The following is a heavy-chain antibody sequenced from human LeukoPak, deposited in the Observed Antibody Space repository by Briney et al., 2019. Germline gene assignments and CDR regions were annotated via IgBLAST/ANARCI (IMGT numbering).Heavy chain of an antibody. CDR1: GFTFTAYY. V-gene: IGHV1-2*02. J-gene: IGHJ4*02. D-gene: IGHD2-21*02. CDR3: VREGNELLSKNFDY. Sequence: GASVKVSCKASGFTFTAYYIHWVRQAPGQGLGWMGYINPHSGGTSSPQKFQGRVTMTTDTSISAAYMELSSLISDDTAMYYCVREGNELLSKNFDYWGQGTLVTVSS. CDR2: INPHSGGT.